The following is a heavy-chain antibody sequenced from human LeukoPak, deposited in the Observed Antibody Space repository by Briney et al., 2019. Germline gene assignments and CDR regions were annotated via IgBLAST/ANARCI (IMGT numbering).Heavy chain of an antibody. CDR2: ISSSSSYI. V-gene: IGHV3-21*01. J-gene: IGHJ4*02. CDR3: ASSFLSGSYSVPGFDY. Sequence: GGSLRLSCAASGFTFSNYAMNWVRQAPGKGLEWVSSISSSSSYIYYADSVKGRFTISRDNAKNSLYLQMNSLRAEDTAVYYCASSFLSGSYSVPGFDYWGQGTLVTVSS. CDR1: GFTFSNYA. D-gene: IGHD1-26*01.